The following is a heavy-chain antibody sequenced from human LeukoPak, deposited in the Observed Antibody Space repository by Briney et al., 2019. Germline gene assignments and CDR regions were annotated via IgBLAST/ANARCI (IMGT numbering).Heavy chain of an antibody. Sequence: GGSLRLSCAASGFTFSSYAMHWVRQAPGKGLEWAAVISYDGSNKYYADSVKGRFTISRDNSKNTLYLQMNSLRAEDTAVYYCARGYSGYDFAYWGQGTLVTVSS. CDR2: ISYDGSNK. CDR1: GFTFSSYA. V-gene: IGHV3-30-3*01. D-gene: IGHD5-12*01. J-gene: IGHJ4*02. CDR3: ARGYSGYDFAY.